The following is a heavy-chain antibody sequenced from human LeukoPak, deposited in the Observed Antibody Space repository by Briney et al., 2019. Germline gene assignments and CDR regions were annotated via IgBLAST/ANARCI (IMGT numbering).Heavy chain of an antibody. CDR3: ARDKMGGPYLSYWYFDL. J-gene: IGHJ2*01. Sequence: ASVKVPCKVSGYTLTELSMHWVRQAPGKGLEWMGGSDPEDGETIYAQKFQGRVTMTEDTSTDTAYMELSSLRSEDTAVYYCARDKMGGPYLSYWYFDLWGRGTLVTVSS. CDR1: GYTLTELS. D-gene: IGHD2-15*01. CDR2: SDPEDGET. V-gene: IGHV1-24*01.